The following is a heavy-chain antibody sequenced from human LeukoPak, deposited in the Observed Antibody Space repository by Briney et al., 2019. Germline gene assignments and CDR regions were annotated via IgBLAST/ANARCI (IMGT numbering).Heavy chain of an antibody. Sequence: PGGSLRLSCAASGFTFSTYAMRWVRQAPGKGLEWVAVIWYDGSNKYYADTVKGRFTISRDNSKNTLFLQMNSLRAEDTAVYYCARAQLERLWLLFDYWGQGALVTVSS. CDR2: IWYDGSNK. J-gene: IGHJ4*02. CDR1: GFTFSTYA. V-gene: IGHV3-33*01. D-gene: IGHD5-18*01. CDR3: ARAQLERLWLLFDY.